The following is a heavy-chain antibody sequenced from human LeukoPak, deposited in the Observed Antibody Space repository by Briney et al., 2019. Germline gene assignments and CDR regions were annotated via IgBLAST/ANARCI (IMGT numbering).Heavy chain of an antibody. V-gene: IGHV3-21*01. D-gene: IGHD2-15*01. J-gene: IGHJ4*02. CDR2: ISSSSSYI. Sequence: GGSLRLSCAASGFTFSSYSMNWVRQAPGKGLEWVSSISSSSSYIYYADSVKGRFTISRDNAKNSLYLQMNSLRAEDTAVYYCAKDFVPYCSGGSCTHDYWGQGTLVTVSS. CDR3: AKDFVPYCSGGSCTHDY. CDR1: GFTFSSYS.